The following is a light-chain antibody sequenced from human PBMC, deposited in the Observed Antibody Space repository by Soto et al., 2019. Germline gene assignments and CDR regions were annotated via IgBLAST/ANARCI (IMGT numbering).Light chain of an antibody. Sequence: AIQLTQSPSSLSASVGDRVTITCRASQGISSALAWYQQKPGKAPKLLIYDASSLESGVPSRFSGSGSGTDFTVTISSLQPEDFATSYCQQFNNYPYTFGQGTKLEIK. J-gene: IGKJ2*01. CDR2: DAS. CDR3: QQFNNYPYT. CDR1: QGISSA. V-gene: IGKV1D-13*01.